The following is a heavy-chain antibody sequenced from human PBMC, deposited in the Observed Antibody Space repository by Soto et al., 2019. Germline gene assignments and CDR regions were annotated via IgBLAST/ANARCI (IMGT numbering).Heavy chain of an antibody. V-gene: IGHV4-34*01. CDR2: INHVGGT. CDR3: ARGEDAFFHYGLDV. J-gene: IGHJ6*02. Sequence: SETLSLTCAVYGGFLSESYWTWIRQPPGKGLEWIGEINHVGGTSYNPSLKSRVTMSVDTSKSQFSLKLTSVTAADTAVYYCARGEDAFFHYGLDVWGQGITVTVSS. CDR1: GGFLSESY.